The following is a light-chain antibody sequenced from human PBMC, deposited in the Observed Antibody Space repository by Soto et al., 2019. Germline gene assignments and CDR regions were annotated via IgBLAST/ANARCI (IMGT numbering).Light chain of an antibody. J-gene: IGKJ1*01. Sequence: EIVMTQSPATLSVSPGERATLSSRASQSVSSNLAWYQQKTGQAPRPLIYGATTRATGIPARFSGSGSGTEFTLTISSLQSEDFAVYYCQQYNNWRTFGQGTKVEIK. CDR3: QQYNNWRT. V-gene: IGKV3-15*01. CDR2: GAT. CDR1: QSVSSN.